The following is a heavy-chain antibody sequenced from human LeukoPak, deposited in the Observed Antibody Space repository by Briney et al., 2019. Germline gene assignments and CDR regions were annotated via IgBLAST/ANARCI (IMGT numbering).Heavy chain of an antibody. D-gene: IGHD3-22*01. CDR3: ARDQPDYYDSSGYYLD. CDR2: IKQDGSEK. Sequence: GGSLRLSCAASGFTFSSYWMSWVRQAPGKGLEWVANIKQDGSEKYYVDSVKGRFTISRDNAKNSLYLQMNSLRAEDTAVYYCARDQPDYYDSSGYYLDWGQGTLVTVSS. V-gene: IGHV3-7*01. CDR1: GFTFSSYW. J-gene: IGHJ4*02.